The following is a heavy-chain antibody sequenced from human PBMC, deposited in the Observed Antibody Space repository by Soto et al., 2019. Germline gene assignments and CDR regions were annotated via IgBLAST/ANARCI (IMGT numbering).Heavy chain of an antibody. Sequence: EVQLLESGGGLVQPGGSLRLSCAASGFTFSSYAMSWVSQAPGKGLEWISAISGSGGSTYYADSVKGRFTISRDNSKNTLYLQMNSLRAEDTAVYYCAKDPNDSSSWYGDGMDVWGQGTTVTVSS. D-gene: IGHD6-13*01. J-gene: IGHJ6*02. CDR1: GFTFSSYA. V-gene: IGHV3-23*01. CDR2: ISGSGGST. CDR3: AKDPNDSSSWYGDGMDV.